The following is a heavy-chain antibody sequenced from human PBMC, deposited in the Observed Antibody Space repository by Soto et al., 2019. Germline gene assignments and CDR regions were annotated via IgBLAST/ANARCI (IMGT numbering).Heavy chain of an antibody. J-gene: IGHJ5*02. D-gene: IGHD6-13*01. CDR3: ARVDGSWGLNWLDP. V-gene: IGHV4-34*01. Sequence: PSETLSLTCAVYGGSFSGYYWSWIRQPPGKGLEWLGEINHSGSTNYNPSLKRRVTISVDTSKNQFSLKLSSVTAADTAVYYCARVDGSWGLNWLDPWGQGTLVTVSS. CDR1: GGSFSGYY. CDR2: INHSGST.